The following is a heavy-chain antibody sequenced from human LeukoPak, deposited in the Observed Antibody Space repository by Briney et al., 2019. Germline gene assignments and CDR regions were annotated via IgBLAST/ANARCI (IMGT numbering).Heavy chain of an antibody. CDR2: IKEDGGEK. V-gene: IGHV3-7*01. CDR3: SRATFSASYWGYYYYYMDV. Sequence: PGGSLRLSCAASGFTFSDFCMSWVRQAPGKGLEWVANIKEDGGEKYYVDSVKGRFTISRDNAKNSLFLQIRSLRAEDTAVYFCSRATFSASYWGYYYYYMDVWGKGTTVTVSS. D-gene: IGHD1-26*01. CDR1: GFTFSDFC. J-gene: IGHJ6*03.